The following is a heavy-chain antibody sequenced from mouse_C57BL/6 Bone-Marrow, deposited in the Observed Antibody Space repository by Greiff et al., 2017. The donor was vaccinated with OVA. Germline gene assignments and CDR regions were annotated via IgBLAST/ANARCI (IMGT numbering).Heavy chain of an antibody. CDR2: IYPRSGNT. Sequence: VQLQQSGAELARPGASVKLSCKASGYTFTSSGISWVKQRTGQGLEWIGEIYPRSGNTYYNEKFKGKATLTAYKSSSTAYMELRSLTSEDSAVYFCARDSSGYWFAYWGQGTLVTVSA. V-gene: IGHV1-81*01. D-gene: IGHD3-2*02. J-gene: IGHJ3*01. CDR1: GYTFTSSG. CDR3: ARDSSGYWFAY.